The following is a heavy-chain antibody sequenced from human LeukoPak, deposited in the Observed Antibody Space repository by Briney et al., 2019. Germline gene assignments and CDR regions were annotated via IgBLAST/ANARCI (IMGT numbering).Heavy chain of an antibody. Sequence: PGGSLRLSCAASGFTFSNYGMNWVRQAPGKGLEWVSSISGSSNYIYYADSVKGRFTISRDNAKNSLYLQMNSLRAEDTAVHYCARENALYYDSSGYYYHWGQGTLVTVSS. CDR3: ARENALYYDSSGYYYH. CDR1: GFTFSNYG. V-gene: IGHV3-21*01. J-gene: IGHJ5*02. CDR2: ISGSSNYI. D-gene: IGHD3-22*01.